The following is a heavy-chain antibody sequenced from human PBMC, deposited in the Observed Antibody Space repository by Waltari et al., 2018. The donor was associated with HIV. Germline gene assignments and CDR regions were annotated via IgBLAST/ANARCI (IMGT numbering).Heavy chain of an antibody. CDR3: AGTYYDYVWGSYRPPPFDY. J-gene: IGHJ4*02. V-gene: IGHV4-4*07. D-gene: IGHD3-16*02. CDR1: GGPISSYF. CDR2: IYTSGSS. Sequence: QVQLQESGPGLVKPSETLSLNCTVSGGPISSYFWCWSRRRAGKGLEWIGRIYTSGSSNYNPSLKSRVTMSVDASKNQFSLKLSSVTAADTAVYYWAGTYYDYVWGSYRPPPFDYWGQGTLVTVSS.